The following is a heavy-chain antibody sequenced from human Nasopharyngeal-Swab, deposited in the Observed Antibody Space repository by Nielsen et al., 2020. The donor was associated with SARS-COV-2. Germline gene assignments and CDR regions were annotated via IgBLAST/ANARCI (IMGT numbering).Heavy chain of an antibody. CDR3: ARHGTTVVTRSPGWFDP. Sequence: SCTVSGGSISSGGYYWSWIRQHPGKGLEWIGYIYYSGSTYYNPSLKSRVTISVDTSKNQFSLKVSSVTAADTAVYYCARHGTTVVTRSPGWFDPWGQESLVTVSS. CDR1: GGSISSGGYY. CDR2: IYYSGST. D-gene: IGHD4-23*01. J-gene: IGHJ5*02. V-gene: IGHV4-31*02.